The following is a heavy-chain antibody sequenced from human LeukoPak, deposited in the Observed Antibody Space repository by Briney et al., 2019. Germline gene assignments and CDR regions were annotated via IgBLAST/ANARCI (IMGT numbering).Heavy chain of an antibody. D-gene: IGHD1-26*01. V-gene: IGHV3-43*02. CDR2: ISGDGGST. CDR3: ANSDREGDNFDY. Sequence: GGSLRLSCVASGFTFDDYAMHWVRQAPGKGLEWVSLISGDGGSTYYADSVKGRFTISRDNSKNSLYLQMNSLRTEDTALYYCANSDREGDNFDYWGQGTLVTVSS. J-gene: IGHJ4*02. CDR1: GFTFDDYA.